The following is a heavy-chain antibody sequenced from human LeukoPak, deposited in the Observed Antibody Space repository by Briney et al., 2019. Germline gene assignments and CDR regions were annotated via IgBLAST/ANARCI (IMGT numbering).Heavy chain of an antibody. CDR1: GYTFTGYY. D-gene: IGHD3-22*01. V-gene: IGHV1-2*02. Sequence: ASVTVSCKASGYTFTGYYMHWVRQAPGQGLDWMGWINPYNGGTNYAQKFQGRVTITRDTSISTAYMELSRLRCDDTAVYYCAGGTADCYESSGYYLRDYDGMDVWGEGTTVSVSS. CDR2: INPYNGGT. CDR3: AGGTADCYESSGYYLRDYDGMDV. J-gene: IGHJ6*04.